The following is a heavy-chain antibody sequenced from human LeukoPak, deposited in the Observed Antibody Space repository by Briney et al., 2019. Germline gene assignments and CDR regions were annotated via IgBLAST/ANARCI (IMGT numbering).Heavy chain of an antibody. CDR2: ISSSDGST. V-gene: IGHV3-64*01. J-gene: IGHJ4*02. Sequence: PGGSLRLSCAASGFTFRNYAMHWVRQAPGKGLEYVSAISSSDGSTYYANSVKGRFTISRDNSKNTLYLQMGSLRVEDMAVYYCAREERGLAIDYWGQGTPVTVSS. D-gene: IGHD3/OR15-3a*01. CDR3: AREERGLAIDY. CDR1: GFTFRNYA.